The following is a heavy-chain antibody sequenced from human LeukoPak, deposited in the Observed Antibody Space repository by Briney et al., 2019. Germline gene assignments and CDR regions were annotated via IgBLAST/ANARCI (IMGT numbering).Heavy chain of an antibody. J-gene: IGHJ4*02. V-gene: IGHV3-21*01. CDR1: GFTFSSYS. D-gene: IGHD6-19*01. CDR2: ISSSSSYI. Sequence: GGSLRLSCAASGFTFSSYSMNWVRQAPGKGPEWVSSISSSSSYIYYADSVKGRFTISRDNAKNSLNLQMNSLRAEDTAVYYCARGGSGCFDYWGQGSLVTVSS. CDR3: ARGGSGCFDY.